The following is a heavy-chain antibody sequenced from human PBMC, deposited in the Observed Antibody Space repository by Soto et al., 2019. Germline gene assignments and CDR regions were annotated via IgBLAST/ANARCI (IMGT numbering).Heavy chain of an antibody. V-gene: IGHV1-69*13. CDR2: IIPIFGTA. CDR3: ARDYDSSGYSAHDAFDI. CDR1: GGTISSYA. J-gene: IGHJ3*02. D-gene: IGHD3-22*01. Sequence: RVSVKLSCKAAGGTISSYAISWVRQAPGQGFEWMGGIIPIFGTANYAQKFQGRVTITADESTSTAYMELSSLRSEDTAVYYCARDYDSSGYSAHDAFDIWGQGTMVTVSS.